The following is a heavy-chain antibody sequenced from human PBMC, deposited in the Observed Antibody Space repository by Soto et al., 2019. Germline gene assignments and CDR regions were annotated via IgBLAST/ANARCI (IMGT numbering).Heavy chain of an antibody. CDR1: GGSISSSSYY. Sequence: PSETLSLTCTVSGGSISSSSYYWGWIRQPPWKGLEWIGSIYYSGSTYYNPSLKSRVTISVDTSKNQFSLKLSSVTAADTAVYYCARSYSSSSGKGWFDPWGQGTLVTVSS. J-gene: IGHJ5*02. CDR2: IYYSGST. D-gene: IGHD6-6*01. CDR3: ARSYSSSSGKGWFDP. V-gene: IGHV4-39*01.